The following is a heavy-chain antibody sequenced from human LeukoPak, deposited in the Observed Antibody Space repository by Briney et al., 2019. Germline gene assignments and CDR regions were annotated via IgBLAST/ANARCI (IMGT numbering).Heavy chain of an antibody. CDR3: AGLYSIVRARWFGP. V-gene: IGHV4-59*08. CDR2: IYYSGST. D-gene: IGHD3-10*02. CDR1: GGSISSYY. J-gene: IGHJ5*02. Sequence: PSETLSLTCTVSGGSISSYYWSWLRQPPGKGLEWIGYIYYSGSTNYNPSLKSRVTISVDTSKNQFSLKLSSVTAADTAVYYCAGLYSIVRARWFGPWGQGTLVTVSS.